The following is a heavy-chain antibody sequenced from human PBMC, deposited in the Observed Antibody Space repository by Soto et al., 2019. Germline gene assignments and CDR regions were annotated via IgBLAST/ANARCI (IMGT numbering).Heavy chain of an antibody. CDR3: ARDYDFWSGYYDYYYYGMDV. V-gene: IGHV1-18*01. D-gene: IGHD3-3*01. CDR1: GYTFTSYG. J-gene: IGHJ6*02. Sequence: QVPLVQSGAEVKKPGASVKVSCKASGYTFTSYGISWVRQAPGQGLEWMGWISAYNGNTNYAQKLQGRVTMTTDTSTSTAYMELRSLRSDDTAVYYCARDYDFWSGYYDYYYYGMDVWGQGTTVTVSS. CDR2: ISAYNGNT.